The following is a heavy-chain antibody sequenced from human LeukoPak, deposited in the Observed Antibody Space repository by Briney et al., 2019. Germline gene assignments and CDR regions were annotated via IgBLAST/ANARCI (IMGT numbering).Heavy chain of an antibody. D-gene: IGHD3-22*01. CDR1: GGSIRSYY. CDR3: ARGGGSTDYYDSSGYF. Sequence: SETLSLTCTVSGGSIRSYYWSWIRQPPGKGLECIGYIRYSGRPNPNPSLKSRVTISVDTSTNQFSLKLSSVTAADTPVYYSARGGGSTDYYDSSGYFWGQGTLVTVSS. V-gene: IGHV4-59*01. CDR2: IRYSGRP. J-gene: IGHJ4*02.